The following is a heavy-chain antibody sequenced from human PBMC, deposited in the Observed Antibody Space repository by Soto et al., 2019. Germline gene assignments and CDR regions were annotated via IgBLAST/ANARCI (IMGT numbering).Heavy chain of an antibody. CDR3: ARVGSSGLGPIQY. CDR2: INHSGST. CDR1: GGSFSGYY. Sequence: QVQLQQWGAGLLKPSETLSLTCAVYGGSFSGYYWSWIRQPPGKGLEWIGEINHSGSTNYNPSLKSRVTIAVDTSKKQFSVKLSSVTAAGTAVYYGARVGSSGLGPIQYWVQGTLVTVSS. V-gene: IGHV4-34*01. J-gene: IGHJ4*02. D-gene: IGHD3-22*01.